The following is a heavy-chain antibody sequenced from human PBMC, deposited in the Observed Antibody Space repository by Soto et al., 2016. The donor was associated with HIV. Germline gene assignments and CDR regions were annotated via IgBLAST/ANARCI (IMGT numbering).Heavy chain of an antibody. CDR3: TTDDWAAPYYYDSSGY. V-gene: IGHV3-15*01. D-gene: IGHD3-22*01. CDR2: IKSKTDGGTT. J-gene: IGHJ4*02. CDR1: GFTFSNAW. Sequence: EVQLVESGGGLVKPGGSLRLSCAASGFTFSNAWMSWVRQAPGKGLEWVGRIKSKTDGGTTDYAAPVKGRFTISRDDSKNTLYLQMNSLKTEDTAVYYCTTDDWAAPYYYDSSGYWGQGTLVTVSS.